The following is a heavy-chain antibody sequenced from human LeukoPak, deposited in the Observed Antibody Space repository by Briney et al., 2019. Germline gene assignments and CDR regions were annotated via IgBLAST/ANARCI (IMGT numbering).Heavy chain of an antibody. Sequence: PGGSLRLSCSESGLCVRKYAMYWVRQAPGKGLEWVAGIWYDGSNKNYADSVKGRFTVSRDNSKNTLYLEMNSLKAEDTSVYYCARAATPGPPVAWTAPWGQGTLVTVSS. V-gene: IGHV3-33*07. CDR1: GLCVRKYA. D-gene: IGHD5-24*01. J-gene: IGHJ5*02. CDR3: ARAATPGPPVAWTAP. CDR2: IWYDGSNK.